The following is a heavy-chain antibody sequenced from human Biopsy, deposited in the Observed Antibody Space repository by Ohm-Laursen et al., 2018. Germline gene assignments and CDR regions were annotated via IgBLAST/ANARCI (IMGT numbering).Heavy chain of an antibody. CDR2: IWYDGSNK. J-gene: IGHJ4*02. CDR1: GFTFSSYG. V-gene: IGHV3-33*06. Sequence: SSLRLSCTASGFTFSSYGIHWVRQAPGKGLEWVAVIWYDGSNKYSADSVKGRFSISRDNSKNTLYLQMNNLRAEDTAVFYCAKDLRNNNWGVENWGQGTLVTVSS. CDR3: AKDLRNNNWGVEN. D-gene: IGHD7-27*01.